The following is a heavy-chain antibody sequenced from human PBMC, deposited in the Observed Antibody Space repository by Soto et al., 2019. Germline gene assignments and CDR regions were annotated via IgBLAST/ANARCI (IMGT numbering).Heavy chain of an antibody. CDR2: ISYDGSNK. CDR1: GFTFSSYA. J-gene: IGHJ4*02. Sequence: GGSLRLSYTASGFTFSSYAMHLVRQAPGKGLEWVAVISYDGSNKYYADSVKGRFTISRDNSKNTLYLQMNSLRAEDTAVYYCARDHGYSDLAHFYFDYWGQGTLVTVSS. CDR3: ARDHGYSDLAHFYFDY. V-gene: IGHV3-30-3*01. D-gene: IGHD5-18*01.